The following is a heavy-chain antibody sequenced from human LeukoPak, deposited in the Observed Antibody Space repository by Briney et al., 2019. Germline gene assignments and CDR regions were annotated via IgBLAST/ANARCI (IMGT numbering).Heavy chain of an antibody. CDR3: AREYYDILTGYDPYYYMDV. CDR2: INPNSGGT. D-gene: IGHD3-9*01. CDR1: GYTFTDYY. J-gene: IGHJ6*03. V-gene: IGHV1-2*02. Sequence: GASVKVSCKASGYTFTDYYMHWVRQAPGQGLEWVGWINPNSGGTNYAQKFLGRVTMTRDTSISTAYMELSRLKSDDTAVYYCAREYYDILTGYDPYYYMDVWGKGTTVTVSS.